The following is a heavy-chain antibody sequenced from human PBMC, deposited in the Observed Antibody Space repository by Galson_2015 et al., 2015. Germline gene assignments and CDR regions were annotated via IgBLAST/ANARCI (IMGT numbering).Heavy chain of an antibody. J-gene: IGHJ4*02. D-gene: IGHD4-17*01. V-gene: IGHV1-2*06. CDR3: ARELYYADDDDY. CDR1: GYTFTGYY. CDR2: INPNSGGA. Sequence: SVKVSCKASGYTFTGYYLHWVRQAPGQGLEWMGRINPNSGGANYAQKFQDRVTMTRDTSISTAYLELSRLRPDDTAVYYCARELYYADDDDYWGQGTLVTVSS.